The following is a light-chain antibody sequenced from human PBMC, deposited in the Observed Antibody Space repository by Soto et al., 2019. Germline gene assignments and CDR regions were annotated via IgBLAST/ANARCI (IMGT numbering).Light chain of an antibody. CDR1: QSVSSN. CDR3: QQYSNWPTWT. J-gene: IGKJ1*01. V-gene: IGKV3-15*01. Sequence: EIVMTQSPATLSVSPGERATLSCRASQSVSSNLAWYQQKPGQAPRLLIYGASTRATGIPARFSGSGSGTEISLTISSLQSEDFAVDYCQQYSNWPTWTFGQGTKVEIK. CDR2: GAS.